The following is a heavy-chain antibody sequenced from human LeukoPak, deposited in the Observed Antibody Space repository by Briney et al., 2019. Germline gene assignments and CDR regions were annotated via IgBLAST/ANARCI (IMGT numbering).Heavy chain of an antibody. Sequence: GEPLKISCKGSGYSFTSYWIGWGRQMPGKGVEWMGIIYPGDSDTSYSPSFQGQVTISADKSISTANLQWSSLKASDTAMYYCARNLKSGRVDYWGQGTLVTVSS. CDR3: ARNLKSGRVDY. J-gene: IGHJ4*02. D-gene: IGHD2-15*01. CDR1: GYSFTSYW. V-gene: IGHV5-51*01. CDR2: IYPGDSDT.